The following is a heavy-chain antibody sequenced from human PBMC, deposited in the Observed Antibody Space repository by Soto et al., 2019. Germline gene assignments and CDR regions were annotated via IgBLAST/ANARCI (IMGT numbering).Heavy chain of an antibody. J-gene: IGHJ4*02. Sequence: SETLSLTCAVYGGSFSGYYWSWIRQPPGKGLEWIGEINHSGSTNYNPSLKSRVTISVDTSKNQFSLKLSSVTAADTAVYYCARAQIHRRGRLGTRAIDYWGKGNLVTVSS. D-gene: IGHD4-17*01. V-gene: IGHV4-34*01. CDR2: INHSGST. CDR3: ARAQIHRRGRLGTRAIDY. CDR1: GGSFSGYY.